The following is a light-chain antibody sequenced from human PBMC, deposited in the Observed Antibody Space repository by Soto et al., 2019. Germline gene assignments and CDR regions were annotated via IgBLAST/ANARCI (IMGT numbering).Light chain of an antibody. V-gene: IGKV3D-20*02. CDR1: QTVSSSY. CDR3: QQRSNWPSIT. CDR2: DAS. Sequence: EIVLTQSPGTLSLSPGERATLSCRASQTVSSSYLAWYQHKPGQGPRLLIYDASSRASGIPARFSGSGSGTDFTLTISSLEPEDFAVYHCQQRSNWPSITFGQGTRLEIK. J-gene: IGKJ5*01.